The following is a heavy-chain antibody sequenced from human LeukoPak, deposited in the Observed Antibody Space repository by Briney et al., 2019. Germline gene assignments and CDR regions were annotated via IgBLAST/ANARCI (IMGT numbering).Heavy chain of an antibody. CDR2: INHSGST. Sequence: SETLSLTCAVYGGSFSGYYWSWIRQPPGKGLEWIGEINHSGSTNYNPSLKSRVTISVDTSKNQFSLKLSSVTAADTAVYYCARDRIVVVPAAKNYYYGMDVWGQGTTVTVSS. D-gene: IGHD2-2*01. CDR3: ARDRIVVVPAAKNYYYGMDV. J-gene: IGHJ6*02. CDR1: GGSFSGYY. V-gene: IGHV4-34*01.